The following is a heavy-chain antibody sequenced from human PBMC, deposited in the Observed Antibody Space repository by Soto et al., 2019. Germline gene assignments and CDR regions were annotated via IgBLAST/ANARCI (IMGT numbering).Heavy chain of an antibody. CDR2: ISSSSSTI. Sequence: EVQLVESGGGLVQPGGSLRLSCAASGFTFSSYSMNWVRQARGKGLEWVSYISSSSSTIYYADSLKDRFNICRDNAKNSLYLQTNRLRDEDTAVYYCARDPTMVRGVIRDWGAFAIWGQGTMVTVSS. CDR3: ARDPTMVRGVIRDWGAFAI. J-gene: IGHJ3*02. V-gene: IGHV3-48*02. D-gene: IGHD3-10*01. CDR1: GFTFSSYS.